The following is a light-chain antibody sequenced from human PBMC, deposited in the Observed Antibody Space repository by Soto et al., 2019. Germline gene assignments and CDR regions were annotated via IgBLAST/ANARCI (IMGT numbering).Light chain of an antibody. Sequence: EIVLTQSPATLSLSPGERVTVSCRASQSVSNYLAWYQQKPGQAPRLLIYDASNRATGIPARFSGSGSGTDFTLTISSLEFEDSAVYYCQQRSNWPPITFGQGTRLEIK. J-gene: IGKJ5*01. CDR2: DAS. V-gene: IGKV3-11*01. CDR3: QQRSNWPPIT. CDR1: QSVSNY.